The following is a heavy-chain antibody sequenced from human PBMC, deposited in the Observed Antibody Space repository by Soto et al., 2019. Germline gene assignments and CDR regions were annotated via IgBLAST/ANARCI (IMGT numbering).Heavy chain of an antibody. CDR1: GFTFDDYA. Sequence: EVQLVESGGGLVQPGRSLRLSCAASGFTFDDYAMHWVRQAPGKGLEWVSGISWNSGSIGYADSVKGRFTISRDNAKNSLYLQMNSLRAEDTALYYCAKGRGSSGWYGYFQHWGQGTLVTVS. CDR2: ISWNSGSI. D-gene: IGHD6-19*01. J-gene: IGHJ1*01. CDR3: AKGRGSSGWYGYFQH. V-gene: IGHV3-9*01.